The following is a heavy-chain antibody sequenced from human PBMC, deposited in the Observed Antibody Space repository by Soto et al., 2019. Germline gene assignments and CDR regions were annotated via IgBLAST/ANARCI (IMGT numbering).Heavy chain of an antibody. CDR2: IFYSGGT. CDR1: GGAILDSSYS. Sequence: TSETLSLTCTVSGGAILDSSYSWAWIRQPPGKGLEWIGTIFYSGGTFYTPSPKSRVTMSVDTSKNQFSLKLTSVTAADTAVYFCARQATGYYYGWFDPWGQGTLVTVSS. V-gene: IGHV4-39*01. D-gene: IGHD3-22*01. CDR3: ARQATGYYYGWFDP. J-gene: IGHJ5*02.